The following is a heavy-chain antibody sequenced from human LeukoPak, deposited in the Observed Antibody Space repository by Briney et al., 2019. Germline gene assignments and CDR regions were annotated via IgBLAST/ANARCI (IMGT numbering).Heavy chain of an antibody. CDR2: ISYDGSNK. CDR1: GFTFSSYG. J-gene: IGHJ5*02. V-gene: IGHV3-30*18. Sequence: PGGSLRLSCAASGFTFSSYGMHWVRQAPGKGLEWVAVISYDGSNKYYADSVKGRFTISRDNSKNTLYLQMNSLRAEDTAVYYCAKASRGYRLLPDPWGQGTLVTVSS. CDR3: AKASRGYRLLPDP. D-gene: IGHD2-2*01.